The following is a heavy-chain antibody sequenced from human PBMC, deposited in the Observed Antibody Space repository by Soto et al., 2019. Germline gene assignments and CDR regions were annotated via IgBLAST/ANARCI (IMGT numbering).Heavy chain of an antibody. J-gene: IGHJ6*02. D-gene: IGHD7-27*01. CDR2: IIPILGIA. CDR3: ATQTGDLYYYYGMDV. Sequence: SVKVSCKASGGTFSSYTISWVRQAPGQGLEWMGRIIPILGIANYAQKFQGRVTITADKSTSTAYMELSSLRSEDTAVYYCATQTGDLYYYYGMDVWGQGTTVTVSS. V-gene: IGHV1-69*02. CDR1: GGTFSSYT.